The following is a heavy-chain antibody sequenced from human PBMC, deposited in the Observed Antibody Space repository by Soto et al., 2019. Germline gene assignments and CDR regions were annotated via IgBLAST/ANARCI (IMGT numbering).Heavy chain of an antibody. CDR1: GVSFNSYY. CDR2: ISHSGST. V-gene: IGHV4-34*01. CDR3: ARSPHIEWSNFDY. Sequence: SETLSLTCAVYGVSFNSYYWSWIRQPPGKGLEWIGEISHSGSTYYNPSLRSRITMSVDTSKSQFSLKLSSVTAADTAVYYCARSPHIEWSNFDYWGHGNLVTVSS. D-gene: IGHD2-21*01. J-gene: IGHJ4*01.